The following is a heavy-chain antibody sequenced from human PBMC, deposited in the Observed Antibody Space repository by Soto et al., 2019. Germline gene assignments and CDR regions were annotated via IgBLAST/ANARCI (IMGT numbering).Heavy chain of an antibody. CDR1: GYTFTTYE. CDR3: ARDESIIDN. CDR2: ISPYNGKT. D-gene: IGHD3-9*01. V-gene: IGHV1-18*04. Sequence: GASVKVSCKTSGYTFTTYEISWVRQAPGQGLEWLGLISPYNGKTNYAQNVQGRVTMTTDTSTSTAYMELRSLTSDDTAVYYCARDESIIDNCGRGPLVTVYS. J-gene: IGHJ4*02.